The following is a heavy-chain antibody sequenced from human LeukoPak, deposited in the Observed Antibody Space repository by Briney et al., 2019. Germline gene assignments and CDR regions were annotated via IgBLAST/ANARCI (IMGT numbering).Heavy chain of an antibody. Sequence: SSETLSLTCTVSGGSISSSSYYWGWIRQPPGKGLEWIGYIYYSGSTSYNPSLKSRVTISVDTSKNQFSLKLSSVTAADTAVYYCARGGSYYGSGSNFDYWGQGTLVTVSS. D-gene: IGHD3-10*01. V-gene: IGHV4-61*05. CDR3: ARGGSYYGSGSNFDY. CDR1: GGSISSSSYY. J-gene: IGHJ4*02. CDR2: IYYSGST.